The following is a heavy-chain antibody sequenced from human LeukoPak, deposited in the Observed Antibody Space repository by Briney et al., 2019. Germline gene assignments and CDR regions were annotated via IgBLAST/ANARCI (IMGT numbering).Heavy chain of an antibody. CDR1: GFTFSSYS. CDR2: IGSSSSYI. CDR3: ARVLPSHYYDTSGYSDY. Sequence: GSLRLSCAASGFTFSSYSMNWVRQAPGKGLEWVSSIGSSSSYIYYVDSVKGRFTISRDNANNSLYLQMNSLRVDDTAVYYCARVLPSHYYDTSGYSDYWGQGTLVTVSS. D-gene: IGHD3-22*01. V-gene: IGHV3-21*01. J-gene: IGHJ4*02.